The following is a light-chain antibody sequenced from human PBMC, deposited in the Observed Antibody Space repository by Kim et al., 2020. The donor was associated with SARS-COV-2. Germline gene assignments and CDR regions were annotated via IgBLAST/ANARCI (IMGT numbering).Light chain of an antibody. CDR3: QQANSFLEGT. CDR2: AAF. J-gene: IGKJ3*01. CDR1: QGIGRW. Sequence: SVGDRVTITCRASQGIGRWLTWYQQKPGKAPKLLIYAAFSLQSGVPSRFSGSGSGTDFTLTISSLQPEDFATYYCQQANSFLEGTFGPGTKVDIK. V-gene: IGKV1-12*01.